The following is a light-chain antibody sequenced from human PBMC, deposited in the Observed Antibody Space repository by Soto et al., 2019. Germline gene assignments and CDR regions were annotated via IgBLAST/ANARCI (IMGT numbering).Light chain of an antibody. Sequence: QSVLTQPPSVSAAPGQKVTISCSGSSSNIGNNYVSWYQQLPGPAPKLLIYDNNKRPSGIPDRFSGSKSGTSATLGITGLQTGDEADYYCGTCDSSLSAGVFGGGTKLTVL. CDR3: GTCDSSLSAGV. CDR2: DNN. V-gene: IGLV1-51*01. J-gene: IGLJ3*02. CDR1: SSNIGNNY.